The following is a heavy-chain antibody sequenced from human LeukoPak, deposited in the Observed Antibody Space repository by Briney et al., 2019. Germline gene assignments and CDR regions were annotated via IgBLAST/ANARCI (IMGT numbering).Heavy chain of an antibody. D-gene: IGHD2-15*01. CDR2: IYYSGNT. Sequence: SETLSLTCTVSGGSISSYYWTWIRQPPGKGLEWIGYIYYSGNTNYNPSLKSRVTISLDTSKNQFSLQLRSVTAADTAVYYCARRARATGGGDYFDYWGQGTLVTVSS. V-gene: IGHV4-59*08. J-gene: IGHJ4*02. CDR1: GGSISSYY. CDR3: ARRARATGGGDYFDY.